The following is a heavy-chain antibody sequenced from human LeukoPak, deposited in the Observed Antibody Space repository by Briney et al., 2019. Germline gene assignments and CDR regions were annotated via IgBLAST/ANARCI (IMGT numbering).Heavy chain of an antibody. CDR3: TRGVLLLERGAFDI. CDR2: ITPKSGGT. J-gene: IGHJ3*02. CDR1: GYTFTGYY. V-gene: IGHV1-2*02. Sequence: ASVKVSCKASGYTFTGYYIHWVRQAPGQGLEWMGWITPKSGGTNYAQKFQGRVTMTRDTSISTVYMELSGLRSDDTAVYYCTRGVLLLERGAFDIWGQGTMVTVSS. D-gene: IGHD1-1*01.